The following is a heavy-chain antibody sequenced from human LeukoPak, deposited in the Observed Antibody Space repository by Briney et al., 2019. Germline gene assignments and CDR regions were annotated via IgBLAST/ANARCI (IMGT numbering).Heavy chain of an antibody. Sequence: ASVKVSCKASGGTFSSYAISWVRQAPGQGLEWMGWISAYNGNTNYAQKLQGRVTMTTDTSTSTAYMELRSLRSDDTAVYYCARTGDDFWSGYVVDYWGQGTLVTVSS. V-gene: IGHV1-18*01. J-gene: IGHJ4*02. CDR1: GGTFSSYA. CDR2: ISAYNGNT. CDR3: ARTGDDFWSGYVVDY. D-gene: IGHD3-3*01.